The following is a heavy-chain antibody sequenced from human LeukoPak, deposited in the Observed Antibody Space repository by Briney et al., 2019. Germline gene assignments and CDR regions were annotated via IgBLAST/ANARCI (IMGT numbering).Heavy chain of an antibody. V-gene: IGHV1-69*13. Sequence: ASVKVSCKASGGTFSSYAISWVRQAPGQGLEWMGGIIPIFGTANYAQKFQGRVTITADESTSTAYMELSSLRAEDTALYYCARDGSSWELQEPYYYYMDVWGKGTTVTVSS. CDR1: GGTFSSYA. J-gene: IGHJ6*03. CDR2: IIPIFGTA. D-gene: IGHD1-26*01. CDR3: ARDGSSWELQEPYYYYMDV.